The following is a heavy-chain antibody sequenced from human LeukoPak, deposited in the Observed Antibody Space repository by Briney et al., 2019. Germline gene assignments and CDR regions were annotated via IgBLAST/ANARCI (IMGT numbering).Heavy chain of an antibody. D-gene: IGHD2-2*01. V-gene: IGHV1-2*02. CDR1: GYTFTGYY. J-gene: IGHJ5*02. Sequence: ASVKVFCKASGYTFTGYYMHWVRQAPGQGLEWMGWINPNSGGTNYAQKFQGRVTMTRDTSISTAYMELSRLRSDDTAVYYCAREEVVPAAMGSWGQGTLVTVSS. CDR3: AREEVVPAAMGS. CDR2: INPNSGGT.